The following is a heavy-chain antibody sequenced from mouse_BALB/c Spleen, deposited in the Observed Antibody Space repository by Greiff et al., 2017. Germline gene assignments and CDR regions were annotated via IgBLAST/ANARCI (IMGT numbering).Heavy chain of an antibody. CDR1: GFTFSDYY. D-gene: IGHD1-1*02. Sequence: EVKVVESGGGLVKPGGSLKLSCAASGFTFSDYYMYWVRQTPEKRLEWVATISDGGSYTYYPDSVKGRFTISRDNAKNNLYLQMSSLKSEDTAMYYCARDRDYALDYWGQGTTLTVSS. CDR2: ISDGGSYT. J-gene: IGHJ2*01. CDR3: ARDRDYALDY. V-gene: IGHV5-4*02.